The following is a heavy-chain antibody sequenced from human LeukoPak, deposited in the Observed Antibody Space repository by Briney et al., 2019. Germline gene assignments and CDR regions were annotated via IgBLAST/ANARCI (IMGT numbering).Heavy chain of an antibody. Sequence: EASVKVSCKASGYTFTSYGISWVRQAPGQGLEWMGWISAYNGNTNYAQKLQGRVTMTTDTSTSTAYTELRSLRSDDTAVYYCARSLKLAAAGTRGYDYWGQGTLVTVSS. J-gene: IGHJ4*02. D-gene: IGHD6-13*01. V-gene: IGHV1-18*01. CDR2: ISAYNGNT. CDR3: ARSLKLAAAGTRGYDY. CDR1: GYTFTSYG.